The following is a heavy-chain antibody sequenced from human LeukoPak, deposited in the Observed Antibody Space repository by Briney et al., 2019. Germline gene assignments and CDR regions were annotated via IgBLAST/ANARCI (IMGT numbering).Heavy chain of an antibody. V-gene: IGHV4-4*07. CDR3: ARDLVGSGRPFDY. CDR2: IYSSGST. J-gene: IGHJ4*02. D-gene: IGHD6-19*01. CDR1: GGSISSYS. Sequence: PSETLSLTCIVSGGSISSYSWSWIRQPAGKGLEWIGRIYSSGSTNYNPSLKSRVTMSVDTSKNEFSLRLNSVTAADTAVYYCARDLVGSGRPFDYWGQGTLVTVSS.